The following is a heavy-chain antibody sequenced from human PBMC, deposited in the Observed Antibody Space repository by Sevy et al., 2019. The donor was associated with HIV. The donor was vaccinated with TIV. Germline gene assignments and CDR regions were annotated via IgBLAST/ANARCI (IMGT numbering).Heavy chain of an antibody. CDR3: AKDLYASGIFGY. V-gene: IGHV3-23*01. CDR2: VSISGDNT. J-gene: IGHJ4*02. Sequence: GGSLRLSCAASGFTFSSYAMSWFRQDPGKGLEWVSGVSISGDNTYYADSVKGRFTISRDNSKNTLYLQMDSLRAEDTAVYYCAKDLYASGIFGYWGQGPLVTVSS. D-gene: IGHD3-10*01. CDR1: GFTFSSYA.